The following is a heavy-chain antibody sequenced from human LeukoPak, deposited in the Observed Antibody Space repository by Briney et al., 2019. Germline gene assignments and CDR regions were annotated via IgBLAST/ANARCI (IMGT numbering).Heavy chain of an antibody. Sequence: GSLRLSCAASGFTFSTYGMHWVRQAPGKGLEWVAVIWYDGSNKYYADSVKGRFTISRDNSKYTLYLQMNSLRAEDTAMYYCAKDLGGQWLVFWFDPWGQGTLVTVSS. D-gene: IGHD6-19*01. V-gene: IGHV3-33*06. CDR1: GFTFSTYG. J-gene: IGHJ5*02. CDR2: IWYDGSNK. CDR3: AKDLGGQWLVFWFDP.